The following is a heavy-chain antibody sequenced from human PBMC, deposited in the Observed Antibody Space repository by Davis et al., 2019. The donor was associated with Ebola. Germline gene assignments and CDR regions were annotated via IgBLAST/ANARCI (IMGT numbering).Heavy chain of an antibody. Sequence: SVKVSCKASGGTFSSYAISWVRQAPGQGLEWMGGIIPIFGTANYAQKFQGRVTITADESTSTAYMELSSLRSEDTAVYYCARVVAVAGYYYYGMDVWGQGTTVTVSS. D-gene: IGHD6-19*01. J-gene: IGHJ6*02. CDR1: GGTFSSYA. CDR2: IIPIFGTA. CDR3: ARVVAVAGYYYYGMDV. V-gene: IGHV1-69*13.